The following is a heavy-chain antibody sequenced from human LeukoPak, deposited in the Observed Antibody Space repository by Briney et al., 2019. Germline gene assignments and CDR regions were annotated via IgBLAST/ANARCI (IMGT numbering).Heavy chain of an antibody. J-gene: IGHJ4*02. CDR1: RFIFSNFV. D-gene: IGHD2-15*01. Sequence: GGSLRLSCAASRFIFSNFVMSWVRQAPGKGLEWVSAISGSGASTYYADSVKGRFTISRDNSKNTLYLQMNSLRAEDTAVYYCVKGRAVEVVAAFSDWGQGTVVTASS. V-gene: IGHV3-23*01. CDR3: VKGRAVEVVAAFSD. CDR2: ISGSGAST.